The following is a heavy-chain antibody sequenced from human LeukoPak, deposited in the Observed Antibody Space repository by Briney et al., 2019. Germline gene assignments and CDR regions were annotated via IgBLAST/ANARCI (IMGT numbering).Heavy chain of an antibody. D-gene: IGHD3-22*01. J-gene: IGHJ4*02. CDR2: IKSDGSST. Sequence: PGGSLRLSCAASGFIFSDYWMHWVRQGPGKGPVWVSRIKSDGSSTSYAESVKGRFTISRDNAKNSLYLQMNSLRAEDTALYYCAKGDYYDSSGYPDYWGQGTLVTVSS. CDR3: AKGDYYDSSGYPDY. V-gene: IGHV3-74*01. CDR1: GFIFSDYW.